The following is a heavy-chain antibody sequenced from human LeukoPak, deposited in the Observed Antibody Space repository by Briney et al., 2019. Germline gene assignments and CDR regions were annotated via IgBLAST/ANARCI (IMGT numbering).Heavy chain of an antibody. V-gene: IGHV4-39*07. J-gene: IGHJ4*02. Sequence: SETLSLTCTVSGGSISSSSSHYWAWIRQPPGKGLEWIGTMSNSGSTYYNPSLKSRVTISGDTSKNQFSLKLSSVTAADTAVYYCAREGKRDGYNYWGQGTLVTVSS. CDR1: GGSISSSSSHY. CDR3: AREGKRDGYNY. CDR2: MSNSGST. D-gene: IGHD5-24*01.